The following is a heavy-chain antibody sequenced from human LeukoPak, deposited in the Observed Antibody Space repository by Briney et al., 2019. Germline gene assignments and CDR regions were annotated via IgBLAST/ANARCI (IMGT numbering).Heavy chain of an antibody. D-gene: IGHD6-19*01. V-gene: IGHV1-2*02. CDR1: GYTFTGYY. CDR3: ARYDRGWYDY. CDR2: INSNSGST. J-gene: IGHJ4*02. Sequence: GASVKVSCKASGYTFTGYYMHWVRQAPGQGLEWMGWINSNSGSTNYAQRFQGRVTMTRDTSISTAYMELSRLRSDDTAVYYCARYDRGWYDYWGLGTLVTVSS.